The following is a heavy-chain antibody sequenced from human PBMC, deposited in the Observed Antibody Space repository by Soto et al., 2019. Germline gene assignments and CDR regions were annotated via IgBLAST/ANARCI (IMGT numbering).Heavy chain of an antibody. D-gene: IGHD6-19*01. CDR2: IYYSGST. CDR1: GGSISSYY. Sequence: SETLSLTCTVSGGSISSYYWSWIRQPPGKGLEWIGYIYYSGSTNYNPSLKSRVTISVDTSKNQFSLKLSSVTAADTAVYYCARVNYVNNSGWYQRYYYYGMDVWGQGTTVTVSS. V-gene: IGHV4-59*01. CDR3: ARVNYVNNSGWYQRYYYYGMDV. J-gene: IGHJ6*02.